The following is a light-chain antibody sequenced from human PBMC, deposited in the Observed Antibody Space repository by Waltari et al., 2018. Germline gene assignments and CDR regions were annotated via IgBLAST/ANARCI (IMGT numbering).Light chain of an antibody. CDR3: QQYYTTPWT. Sequence: DIVMTQSPDSLAVSLGERATINCESSQSVLYSSNNKNYLAWYQQKPGQPPKLLIYWASTRDSGGPDRFSGSGSGTDFTLSISSLQAEDVALYYCQQYYTTPWTFGQGTKVEIK. J-gene: IGKJ1*01. CDR2: WAS. V-gene: IGKV4-1*01. CDR1: QSVLYSSNNKNY.